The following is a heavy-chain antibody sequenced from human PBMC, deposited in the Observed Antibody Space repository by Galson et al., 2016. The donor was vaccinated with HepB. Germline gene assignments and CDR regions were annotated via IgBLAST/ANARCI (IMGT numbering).Heavy chain of an antibody. Sequence: SLRLSCAASEFNFRDYWMTWVRQTPGKGLEWVANINQNGNEKAYVDSVKGRFTISRDNARNSLYLQTNNLRAEDTAIYYCSNDHWHGKVHHWGQGTLVTVSS. CDR2: INQNGNEK. J-gene: IGHJ5*02. CDR3: SNDHWHGKVHH. V-gene: IGHV3-7*01. CDR1: EFNFRDYW. D-gene: IGHD1-1*01.